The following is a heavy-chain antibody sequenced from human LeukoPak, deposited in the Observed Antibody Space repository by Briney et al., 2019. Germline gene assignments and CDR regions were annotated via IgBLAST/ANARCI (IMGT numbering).Heavy chain of an antibody. J-gene: IGHJ5*02. CDR2: IYYSGST. V-gene: IGHV4-39*07. Sequence: SETLSLTCTVSGDSISSSSYYWGWIRQPPGKGLEWIGSIYYSGSTYYNPSLKSRVTISVDTSKNQFSLKLSSVTAADTAVYYCARGGIAAPSPPGWFDPWGQGTLVTVSS. CDR1: GDSISSSSYY. CDR3: ARGGIAAPSPPGWFDP. D-gene: IGHD6-13*01.